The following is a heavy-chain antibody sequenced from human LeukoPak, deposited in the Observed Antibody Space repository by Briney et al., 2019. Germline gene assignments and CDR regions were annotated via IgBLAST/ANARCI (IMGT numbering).Heavy chain of an antibody. J-gene: IGHJ4*02. D-gene: IGHD3-3*01. CDR3: ARAPAYDFWSGYYTGNFDY. CDR1: GGPISSYY. V-gene: IGHV4-59*12. CDR2: IYYSGST. Sequence: TSETLSLTCTVSGGPISSYYWSWIRQPPGKGLEWIGYIYYSGSTNYNPSLKSRVTISVDTSKIQFSLKLTSVTAADTAVYYCARAPAYDFWSGYYTGNFDYWGQGTLVTVSS.